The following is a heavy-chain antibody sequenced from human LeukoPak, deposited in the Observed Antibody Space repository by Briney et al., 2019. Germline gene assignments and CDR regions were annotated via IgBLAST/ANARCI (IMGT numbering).Heavy chain of an antibody. V-gene: IGHV4-34*01. CDR3: ARGPHQQWPVMRY. J-gene: IGHJ4*02. D-gene: IGHD6-19*01. CDR2: INDSGSP. Sequence: NPSETLSLTCAFSGGSFSGYHWTWIRQPPGKGLDWIGEINDSGSPNYNPSLKNRVTISMDTSINQFSVQLTSVTAADTGIYYCARGPHQQWPVMRYWGQGSLVTVSS. CDR1: GGSFSGYH.